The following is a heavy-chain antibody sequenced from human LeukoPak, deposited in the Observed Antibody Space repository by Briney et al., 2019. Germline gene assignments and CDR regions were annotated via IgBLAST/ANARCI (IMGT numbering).Heavy chain of an antibody. V-gene: IGHV3-23*01. CDR3: AKDSRPYYDFWSGYAYYFDY. J-gene: IGHJ4*02. CDR1: GFTVSSNY. Sequence: GGSLRLSCAASGFTVSSNYMSWVRQAPGKGLEWVSAISGSGGSTYYADSVKGRFTISRDNSKNTLYLQMNSLRAEDTAVYYCAKDSRPYYDFWSGYAYYFDYWGQGTLVTVSS. D-gene: IGHD3-3*01. CDR2: ISGSGGST.